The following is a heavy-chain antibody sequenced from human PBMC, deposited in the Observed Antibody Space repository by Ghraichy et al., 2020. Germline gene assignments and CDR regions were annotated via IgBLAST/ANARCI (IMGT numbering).Heavy chain of an antibody. V-gene: IGHV1-46*03. J-gene: IGHJ6*03. D-gene: IGHD3-3*01. CDR2: INPSGGST. Sequence: ASVKVSCKASGYTFTSYYMHWVRQAPGQGLEWMGIINPSGGSTSYAQKFQGRVTMTRDTSTSTVYMELSSLRSEDTAVYYCARGGAFGTVLRFLEWLPSGSGMDVWGKGTTVTVSS. CDR3: ARGGAFGTVLRFLEWLPSGSGMDV. CDR1: GYTFTSYY.